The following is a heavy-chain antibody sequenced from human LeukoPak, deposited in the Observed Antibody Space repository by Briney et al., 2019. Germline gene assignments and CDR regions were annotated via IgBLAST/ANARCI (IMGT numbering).Heavy chain of an antibody. D-gene: IGHD3-3*01. V-gene: IGHV4-39*01. J-gene: IGHJ5*02. CDR3: ARRVRFLEWSNWFDP. CDR2: IYYSGST. CDR1: GGSICSSSYY. Sequence: SETLSLTCTVSGGSICSSSYYWGWIRQPPGKGLEWIGSIYYSGSTYYNPSLKSRVTISVDTSKNQFSLKLSSVTAADTAVYYCARRVRFLEWSNWFDPWGQGTLVTVSS.